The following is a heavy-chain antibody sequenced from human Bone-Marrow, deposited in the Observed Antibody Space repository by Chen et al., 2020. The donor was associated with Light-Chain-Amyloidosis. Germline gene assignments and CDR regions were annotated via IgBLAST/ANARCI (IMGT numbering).Heavy chain of an antibody. CDR1: GFKFDDYA. CDR2: ISGDGRTT. V-gene: IGHV3-43*02. Sequence: EVQLVESGGGMIQPGGSLRVSCEATGFKFDDYAMHWVRQASGRGLEWVSRISGDGRTTHYADSVKGRFTISRDNSKRFLYLEMNSLRNEDTAIYYCTKDRNNDFWSGTSNWFDPWGQGTPVTVST. J-gene: IGHJ5*02. D-gene: IGHD3-3*01. CDR3: TKDRNNDFWSGTSNWFDP.